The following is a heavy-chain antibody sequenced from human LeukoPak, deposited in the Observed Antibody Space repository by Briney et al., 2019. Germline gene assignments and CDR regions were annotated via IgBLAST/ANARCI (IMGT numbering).Heavy chain of an antibody. CDR1: GYTFTSYY. CDR3: ARGLQRITIFGVVKNGDY. V-gene: IGHV1-46*01. J-gene: IGHJ4*02. CDR2: INPSGGST. Sequence: ASVKVSCKASGYTFTSYYMHWVRQAPGQGLEWMGIINPSGGSTSYAQKFQGRVTMTRDTSTSTVYMELSSLRSEDTAVYYCARGLQRITIFGVVKNGDYRGKGTLVTVSS. D-gene: IGHD3-3*01.